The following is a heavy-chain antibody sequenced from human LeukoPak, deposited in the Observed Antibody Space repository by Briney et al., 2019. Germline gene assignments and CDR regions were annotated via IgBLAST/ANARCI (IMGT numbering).Heavy chain of an antibody. CDR1: GYTLTELS. J-gene: IGHJ4*02. V-gene: IGHV1-24*01. Sequence: ASVKVSCKVSGYTLTELSMHWVRPAPGKGLEWMGGFDPEDGETIYAQKFQGRVTMTEDTSTDTAYMELSSLRSEDTAVYYCATGNDYYDSRGFDYWAQGTLVTVSS. CDR2: FDPEDGET. D-gene: IGHD3-22*01. CDR3: ATGNDYYDSRGFDY.